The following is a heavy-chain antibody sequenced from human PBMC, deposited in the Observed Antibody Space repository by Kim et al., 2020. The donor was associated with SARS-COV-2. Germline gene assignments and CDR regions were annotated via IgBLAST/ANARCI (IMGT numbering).Heavy chain of an antibody. CDR3: ARGGGEWEGTAEFDY. Sequence: SETLSLTCTVSGGSISSYYWSWIRQPPGKGLEWIGYIYYSGSTNYNPSLKSRLTISVDTSKNQFSLKLSSVTAADTAVYYCARGGGEWEGTAEFDYWGQGTLVTVSS. D-gene: IGHD1-26*01. J-gene: IGHJ4*02. V-gene: IGHV4-59*01. CDR2: IYYSGST. CDR1: GGSISSYY.